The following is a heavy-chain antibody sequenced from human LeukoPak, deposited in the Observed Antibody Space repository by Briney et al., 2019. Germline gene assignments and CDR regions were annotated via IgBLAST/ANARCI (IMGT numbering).Heavy chain of an antibody. V-gene: IGHV4-34*01. CDR3: ARELYSSGYHDAFDI. J-gene: IGHJ3*02. D-gene: IGHD3-22*01. CDR2: INHSGST. CDR1: GGSFSGYY. Sequence: SETLSLTCAVYGGSFSGYYWSWIRLPPGKGLEWIGEINHSGSTNYNPSLKSRVTISVDTSKNQFSLKLSSVTAADTAVYYCARELYSSGYHDAFDIWGQGTMVTVSS.